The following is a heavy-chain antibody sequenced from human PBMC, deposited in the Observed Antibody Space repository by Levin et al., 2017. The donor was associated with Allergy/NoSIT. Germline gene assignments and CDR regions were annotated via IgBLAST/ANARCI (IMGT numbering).Heavy chain of an antibody. CDR3: AKDIAWELSPTFDV. V-gene: IGHV3-9*01. CDR2: ISWNSGTM. CDR1: GFTFDDYS. Sequence: PGGSLRLSCAASGFTFDDYSMHWVRQVPGKGLEWVSGISWNSGTMAYADSVKGRFTISRDNAKNSLYLQMNSLRAEDTALYYCAKDIAWELSPTFDVWGQGTTVTVSS. D-gene: IGHD3-10*01. J-gene: IGHJ6*02.